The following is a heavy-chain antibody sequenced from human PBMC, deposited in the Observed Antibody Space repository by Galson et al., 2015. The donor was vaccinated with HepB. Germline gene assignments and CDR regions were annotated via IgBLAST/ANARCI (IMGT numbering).Heavy chain of an antibody. CDR1: GFTFSSYA. Sequence: SLRLSCAASGFTFSSYAMHWVRQAPGKGLEWVAVISYDGSNKYYADSVKGRFTISRDNSKNTLYLQMNSLRAEDTAVYYCARDRKDFITMVRGVIRADAFDIWGQGTMVTVSS. CDR3: ARDRKDFITMVRGVIRADAFDI. D-gene: IGHD3-10*01. V-gene: IGHV3-30*04. CDR2: ISYDGSNK. J-gene: IGHJ3*02.